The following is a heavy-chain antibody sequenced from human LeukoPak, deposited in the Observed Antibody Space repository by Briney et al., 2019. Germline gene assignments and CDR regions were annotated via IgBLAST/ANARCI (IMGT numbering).Heavy chain of an antibody. CDR1: EFTFSSYA. D-gene: IGHD6-13*01. Sequence: GGSLRLSCAASEFTFSSYAMNWVRQAPGKGLEWVSSISSSSDYILYADSVKGRFTISRDNAKNSLYLQLNSLRAEDTAVYYCARTLQAAAADYWGQGTLVTVSS. J-gene: IGHJ4*02. V-gene: IGHV3-21*01. CDR2: ISSSSDYI. CDR3: ARTLQAAAADY.